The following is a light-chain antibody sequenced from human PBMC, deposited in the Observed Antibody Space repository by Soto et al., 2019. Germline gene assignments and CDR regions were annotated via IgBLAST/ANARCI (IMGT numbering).Light chain of an antibody. V-gene: IGKV1-5*01. J-gene: IGKJ1*01. CDR2: DAS. CDR1: QSISSW. CDR3: QQYGSSPRT. Sequence: DIQMTQSPSTLCASVGDRVTITCRASQSISSWLAWYQQKPGKAPKLLIYDASGLESGVPSRFSGSGSGTEFTLTISRLEPEDFAVYYCQQYGSSPRTFGQGTKVDI.